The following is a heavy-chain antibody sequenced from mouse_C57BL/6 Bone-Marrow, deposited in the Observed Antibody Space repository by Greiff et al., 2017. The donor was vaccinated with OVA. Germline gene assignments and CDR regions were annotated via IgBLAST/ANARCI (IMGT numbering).Heavy chain of an antibody. CDR1: GFNIKDYY. V-gene: IGHV14-2*01. J-gene: IGHJ1*03. CDR3: ARSSSYYGSSYCYWYFDV. D-gene: IGHD1-1*01. CDR2: IDPEDGET. Sequence: DVQLQESGAELVKPGASVKLSCTASGFNIKDYYMHWVKQRTEQGLEWIGRIDPEDGETKYAPKFQGKATITADTSSNTAYLQLSSLTSEDTAVYYCARSSSYYGSSYCYWYFDVWGTGTTVTVSS.